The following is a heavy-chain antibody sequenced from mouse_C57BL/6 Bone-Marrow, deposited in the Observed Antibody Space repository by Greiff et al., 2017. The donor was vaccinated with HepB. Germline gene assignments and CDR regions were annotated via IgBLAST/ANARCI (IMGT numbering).Heavy chain of an antibody. CDR1: GFSLTSYG. CDR3: ARDYYGSSYDAMDY. CDR2: IWGVGST. V-gene: IGHV2-6*01. D-gene: IGHD1-1*01. Sequence: VQLKESGPGLVAPSQSLSITCTVSGFSLTSYGVDWVRQSPGKGLEWLGVIWGVGSTNYNSALKSRLSISKDNSKSQVFLKMNSLQTDDTAMYYCARDYYGSSYDAMDYWGQGTSVTVSS. J-gene: IGHJ4*01.